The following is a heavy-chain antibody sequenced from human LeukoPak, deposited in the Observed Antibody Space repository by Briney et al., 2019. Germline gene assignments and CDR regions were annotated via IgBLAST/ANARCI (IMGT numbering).Heavy chain of an antibody. Sequence: SSETLSLTCTVSGGSISSSSYYWGWIRQPPGKGLEWIGSIYYSGSTYYNPSLKSRVTISVDTTKNQFSLKLNSVTAADTAVYYCARVTHSYGSGYYPYWGQGTLVTVSS. V-gene: IGHV4-39*07. CDR1: GGSISSSSYY. D-gene: IGHD3-10*01. J-gene: IGHJ4*02. CDR3: ARVTHSYGSGYYPY. CDR2: IYYSGST.